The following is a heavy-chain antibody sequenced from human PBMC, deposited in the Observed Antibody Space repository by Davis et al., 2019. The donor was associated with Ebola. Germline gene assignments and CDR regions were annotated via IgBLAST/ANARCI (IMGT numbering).Heavy chain of an antibody. CDR1: GFTFSSYA. CDR2: ISGSGGST. D-gene: IGHD3-22*01. V-gene: IGHV3-23*01. Sequence: PGGPLRPSCAASGFTFSSYAMSWVRQAPGKGLEWVSAISGSGGSTYYADSVKGRFTISRDNSKNTLYLQMNSLRAEDTAVYHCAKVRYYNSRSYFDYWGQGTLVTVSS. CDR3: AKVRYYNSRSYFDY. J-gene: IGHJ4*02.